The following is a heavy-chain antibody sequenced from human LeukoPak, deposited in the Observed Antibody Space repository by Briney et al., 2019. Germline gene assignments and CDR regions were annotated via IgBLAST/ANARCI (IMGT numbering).Heavy chain of an antibody. V-gene: IGHV3-23*01. J-gene: IGHJ4*02. D-gene: IGHD3-10*01. CDR3: AKGYYGSGSYGYFDY. CDR2: ISGSGGST. Sequence: AISGSGGSTYYADSVKGRFTISRDNSKNTLYLQMNSLRAEDTAVYYCAKGYYGSGSYGYFDYWGQGTLVTVSS.